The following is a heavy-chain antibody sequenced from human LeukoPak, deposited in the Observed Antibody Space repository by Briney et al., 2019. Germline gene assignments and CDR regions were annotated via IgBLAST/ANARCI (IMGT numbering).Heavy chain of an antibody. V-gene: IGHV3-7*01. Sequence: GGSLRLSCVVSGISLSNYAMTWVRQAPGKGLEWVAIIDKNGNEIKYVDSVKGRFTLSRDNAKNSVYLQMNSLRTEDTALYYCVTDGDKWNDFEYWGQGTLVTVSS. CDR3: VTDGDKWNDFEY. D-gene: IGHD1-1*01. CDR2: IDKNGNEI. CDR1: GISLSNYA. J-gene: IGHJ4*02.